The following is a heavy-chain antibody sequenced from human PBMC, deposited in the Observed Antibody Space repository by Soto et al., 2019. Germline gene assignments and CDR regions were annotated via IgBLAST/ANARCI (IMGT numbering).Heavy chain of an antibody. CDR1: GFAFSTYA. Sequence: PGGSLRLSCAASGFAFSTYAMTWVRQAPGKGLEWVSVISGSGGSSYYAASVKGRFTISRDNSKNTLFLQMNGLRAEDTAVYYCAKVTKRAAAGRYEYYKYGMDVWSQGTTVTVSS. CDR3: AKVTKRAAAGRYEYYKYGMDV. J-gene: IGHJ6*02. D-gene: IGHD6-13*01. CDR2: ISGSGGSS. V-gene: IGHV3-23*01.